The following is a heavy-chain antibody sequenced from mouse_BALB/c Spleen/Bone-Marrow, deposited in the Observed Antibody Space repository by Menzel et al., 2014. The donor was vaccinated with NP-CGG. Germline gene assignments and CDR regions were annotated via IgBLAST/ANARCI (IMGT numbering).Heavy chain of an antibody. CDR1: GFTFSSYG. V-gene: IGHV5-6*02. CDR2: ISSGGIYT. J-gene: IGHJ4*01. CDR3: TRRTGTDYYAMDY. Sequence: DVMLVESGGDLVKPGGSLKLSCAASGFTFSSYGMSWVRQTPDKTLKWVATISSGGIYTYYPDSVKGRFTISRDNAKNTLYLQMSSLKSEDTAMYYCTRRTGTDYYAMDYWGQGTSVSVSP. D-gene: IGHD4-1*01.